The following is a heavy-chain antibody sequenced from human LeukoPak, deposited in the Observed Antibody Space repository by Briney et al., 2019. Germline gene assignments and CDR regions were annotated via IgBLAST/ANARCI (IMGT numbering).Heavy chain of an antibody. J-gene: IGHJ4*02. CDR1: GFTVSSIH. V-gene: IGHV3-53*05. CDR2: TYTGGNS. CDR3: VKDLNGTWSFDY. D-gene: IGHD2-8*01. Sequence: GGSLRLSCAASGFTVSSIHMVWVRQAPGKGLEWVSVTYTGGNSYYADSVKGRFTISRDNSKNTLFLQMSSLRAEDTAVYYCVKDLNGTWSFDYWGQGTLVTVSS.